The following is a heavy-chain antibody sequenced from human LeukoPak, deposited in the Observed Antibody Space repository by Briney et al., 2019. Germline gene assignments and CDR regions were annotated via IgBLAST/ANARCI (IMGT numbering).Heavy chain of an antibody. CDR3: ARDAYWRWLPMGAFDI. V-gene: IGHV3-23*01. J-gene: IGHJ3*02. CDR1: GFTLSSYE. D-gene: IGHD5-24*01. Sequence: SGGSLRLSCTASGFTLSSYEMSWIRQAPGKGLEWVSSIDYSGGSTYYADSVKGRFTISRDNSKNTLYLQLNSLRAEDTAVYYCARDAYWRWLPMGAFDIWGQGTMVTVSS. CDR2: IDYSGGST.